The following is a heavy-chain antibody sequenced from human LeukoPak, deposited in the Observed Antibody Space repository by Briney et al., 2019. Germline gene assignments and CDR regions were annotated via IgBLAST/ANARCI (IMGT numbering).Heavy chain of an antibody. V-gene: IGHV3-7*01. J-gene: IGHJ4*02. CDR1: GFTFSGYW. CDR2: IKQDGSEK. Sequence: PGGSLRLSCAASGFTFSGYWMSWVRQAPGKGLEWVANIKQDGSEKYYVDSVKGRFTISRDNAKNSLYLQMNSLRDEDTAVYYCTRVEYSGWNLEYWGQGTLVTVSS. CDR3: TRVEYSGWNLEY. D-gene: IGHD5-12*01.